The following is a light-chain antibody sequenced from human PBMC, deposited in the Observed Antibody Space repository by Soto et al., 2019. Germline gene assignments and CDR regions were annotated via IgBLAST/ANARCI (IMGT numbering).Light chain of an antibody. J-gene: IGLJ3*02. CDR2: EVS. CDR3: YSYRGSNAWV. Sequence: QSVLTQPASVAGSPGQSITISCTGTSSDVGAYNFVYWYQHHPGTAPKLMIYEVSNRPSGASNRFSGSKSGNTASLTISGLQTEDEADYYCYSYRGSNAWVFGGGTKLTVL. V-gene: IGLV2-14*01. CDR1: SSDVGAYNF.